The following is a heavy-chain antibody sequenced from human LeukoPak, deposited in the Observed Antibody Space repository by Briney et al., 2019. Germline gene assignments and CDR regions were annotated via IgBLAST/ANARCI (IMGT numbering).Heavy chain of an antibody. Sequence: SDTQSLSGTISGRSSSSSSYYWGWIRQPPGNGLGWIGSIYYSGSTYYNPSRRGRVTISVDTSKNQFSLKLSSVTSADTAVYYCARLYCSSSTCYASDAFDIWGQGTMVTVSS. CDR3: ARLYCSSSTCYASDAFDI. CDR1: GRSSSSSSYY. CDR2: IYYSGST. D-gene: IGHD2-2*01. V-gene: IGHV4-39*01. J-gene: IGHJ3*02.